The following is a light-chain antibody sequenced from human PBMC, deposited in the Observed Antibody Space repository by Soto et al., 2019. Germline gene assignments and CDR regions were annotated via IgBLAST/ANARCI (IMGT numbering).Light chain of an antibody. V-gene: IGLV1-40*01. CDR1: SSNIGAGYD. CDR3: QSYDTSLRDV. Sequence: QSVVTQPPSVSGAPGQRVTISCTGSSSNIGAGYDVHWYQQLPGTAPKLIIYGDTDRPSGVPDRFSGSKSGTSASLAITGLQTEDEADYYCQSYDTSLRDVFGTGTKVTVL. CDR2: GDT. J-gene: IGLJ1*01.